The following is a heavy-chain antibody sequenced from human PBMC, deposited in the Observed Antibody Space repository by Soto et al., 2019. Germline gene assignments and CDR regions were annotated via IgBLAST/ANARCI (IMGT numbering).Heavy chain of an antibody. Sequence: GGSLRLSCEASGFTISDYYMSWIRQAPGKGLEWVSYISRVGTTTYYADSVKGRFSLSMDKAKNSLYLQMNSLRAEDTAVYFYAKDQDGSGSPWPGYNYYGMDVWGQGTTVPVAS. V-gene: IGHV3-11*01. CDR3: AKDQDGSGSPWPGYNYYGMDV. CDR2: ISRVGTTT. D-gene: IGHD3-10*01. CDR1: GFTISDYY. J-gene: IGHJ6*02.